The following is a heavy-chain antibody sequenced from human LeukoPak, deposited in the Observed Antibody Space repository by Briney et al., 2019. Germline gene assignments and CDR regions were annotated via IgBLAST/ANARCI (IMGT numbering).Heavy chain of an antibody. V-gene: IGHV4-34*01. CDR2: VGHSGTT. J-gene: IGHJ3*02. CDR3: ARELISARAAFDT. Sequence: SETLSLTCAVYGGSLNEYLWGWVRQPPGQGLGWIGEVGHSGTTNYNPSLKSRVTISVDTSKNQFYLKLTSVTAADTAVCYCARELISARAAFDTWGQGTVVTVSS. CDR1: GGSLNEYL. D-gene: IGHD3-10*01.